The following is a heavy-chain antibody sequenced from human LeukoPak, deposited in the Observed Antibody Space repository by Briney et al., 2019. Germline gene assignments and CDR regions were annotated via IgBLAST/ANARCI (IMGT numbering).Heavy chain of an antibody. V-gene: IGHV3-30*03. CDR1: GFTFSSYG. Sequence: GGSLRLSCAASGFTFSSYGMHWVRQAPGKGLEWVAVISYDGSNKYYADSVKGRFTISRDNSKNTPYLQMNSLRAEDTAVYYCARDRGAACFDYWGQGTLVTVSS. CDR2: ISYDGSNK. J-gene: IGHJ4*02. CDR3: ARDRGAACFDY. D-gene: IGHD6-13*01.